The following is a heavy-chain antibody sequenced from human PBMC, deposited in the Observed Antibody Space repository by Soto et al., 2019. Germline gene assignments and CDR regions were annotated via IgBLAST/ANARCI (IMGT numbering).Heavy chain of an antibody. CDR2: ISDTGAST. J-gene: IGHJ4*02. CDR3: SKGRGSGWAWYFDN. V-gene: IGHV3-23*01. CDR1: GFTFKESA. Sequence: EVRLLEAGGGLKQPGGSLRLSCAASGFTFKESAMNWVRQAPGKGLEWVASISDTGASTWYAETVRGRLSISRDKSKNTLYLQMNSLRGADTAVYYCSKGRGSGWAWYFDNWGQGTLVTVSS. D-gene: IGHD6-19*01.